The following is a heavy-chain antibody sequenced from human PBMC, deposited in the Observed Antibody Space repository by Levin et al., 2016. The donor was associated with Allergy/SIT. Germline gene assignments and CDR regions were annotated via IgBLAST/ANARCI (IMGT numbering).Heavy chain of an antibody. CDR3: ARGRRWAANFDY. D-gene: IGHD4-23*01. Sequence: SETLSLTCTVSGGSISSYYWSWIRQPPGKGLEWIGYIYYSGSTNYNPSLKSRVTISVDTSKNQFSLKLSSVTAADTAVYYCARGRRWAANFDYWGQGTLVTVSS. CDR2: IYYSGST. CDR1: GGSISSYY. V-gene: IGHV4-59*13. J-gene: IGHJ4*02.